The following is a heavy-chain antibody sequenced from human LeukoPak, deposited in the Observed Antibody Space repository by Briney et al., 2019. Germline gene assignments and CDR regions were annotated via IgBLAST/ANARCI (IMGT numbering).Heavy chain of an antibody. Sequence: RTGGSLRLSCAASGFNFDDYSMHWVRQPPGKGLQWVSLINWDGASTHYSASVKGRFTIPRDNSKNFVYLQMHSLRPEDSALYYCARATGSLYDFWTGENPDYWGQGTPVTVSS. CDR3: ARATGSLYDFWTGENPDY. D-gene: IGHD3-3*01. V-gene: IGHV3-43D*03. CDR1: GFNFDDYS. CDR2: INWDGAST. J-gene: IGHJ4*02.